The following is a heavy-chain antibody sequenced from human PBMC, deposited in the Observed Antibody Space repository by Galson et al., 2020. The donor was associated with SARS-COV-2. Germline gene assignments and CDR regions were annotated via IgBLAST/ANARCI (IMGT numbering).Heavy chain of an antibody. CDR3: AKDVGRSNYYDSSGYTTGDAVDI. D-gene: IGHD3-22*01. CDR2: ISGSGGST. J-gene: IGHJ3*02. Sequence: GGSLRLSCAASGFTFSSYAMSWVRQAPGKGLEWVSAISGSGGSTYYADSVKGRFTISRDNSKNTLYLQMNSLRAEDTDVYYCAKDVGRSNYYDSSGYTTGDAVDIWGQGTMVTVSS. CDR1: GFTFSSYA. V-gene: IGHV3-23*01.